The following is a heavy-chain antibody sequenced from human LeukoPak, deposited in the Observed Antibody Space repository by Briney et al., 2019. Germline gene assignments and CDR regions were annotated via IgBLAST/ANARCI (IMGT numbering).Heavy chain of an antibody. CDR3: ARLHADTTMTPYYYYIYV. D-gene: IGHD5-18*01. J-gene: IGHJ6*03. CDR2: IYYSGST. CDR1: GGSVSSTSYS. V-gene: IGHV4-39*07. Sequence: SETLSLTCTVSGGSVSSTSYSWGWIRQPPGNGLEWIGTIYYSGSTNYNPSLRSRVAISVDTSKNQFSLELSSVTAADTAVYYCARLHADTTMTPYYYYIYVWGKGTTVTVSS.